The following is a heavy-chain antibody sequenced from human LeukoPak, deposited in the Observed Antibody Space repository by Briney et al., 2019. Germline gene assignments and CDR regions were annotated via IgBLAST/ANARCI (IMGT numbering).Heavy chain of an antibody. V-gene: IGHV3-33*01. CDR2: IWYDGSNK. CDR1: GFTFSSYG. D-gene: IGHD1-26*01. Sequence: GGSLRLSCAASGFTFSSYGMHWVRQAPGKELEWVAVIWYDGSNKYYADSVKGRFIISRDNSKNTLYLQMNSLGAEDTAVYYCARELGRVGAFDIWGQGTMVTVSS. CDR3: ARELGRVGAFDI. J-gene: IGHJ3*02.